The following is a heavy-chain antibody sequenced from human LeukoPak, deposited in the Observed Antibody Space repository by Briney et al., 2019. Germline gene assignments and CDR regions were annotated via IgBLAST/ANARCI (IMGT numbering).Heavy chain of an antibody. CDR2: IKPDSGGT. V-gene: IGHV1-2*02. CDR1: GWIFSDYY. Sequence: GASLSLTCTASGWIFSDYYWNWVRQAPGQGLEWMGWIKPDSGGTNYEQKFQGRVIMTLDTSISTAYMELTRLTSDDTAVYYCSRGPAMVTTYRGGNWFDPWGQGTLVTVSS. J-gene: IGHJ5*02. CDR3: SRGPAMVTTYRGGNWFDP. D-gene: IGHD5-18*01.